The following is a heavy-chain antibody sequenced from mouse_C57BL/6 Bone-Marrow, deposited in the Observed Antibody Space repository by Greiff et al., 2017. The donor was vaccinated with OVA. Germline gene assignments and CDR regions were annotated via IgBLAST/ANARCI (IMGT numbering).Heavy chain of an antibody. D-gene: IGHD1-1*01. V-gene: IGHV14-1*01. CDR1: GFNITDYY. CDR2: FDPEGGDT. Sequence: VQLQQSGAELVRPGASVKLSCTASGFNITDYYMHWVKQRPEQGLEWIGRFDPEGGDTEYAPKFQGKATMTADTASNTAYLQLSSLTTEDTAVYYCTTTVVATDWYFDVWGTGTTVTVSS. J-gene: IGHJ1*03. CDR3: TTTVVATDWYFDV.